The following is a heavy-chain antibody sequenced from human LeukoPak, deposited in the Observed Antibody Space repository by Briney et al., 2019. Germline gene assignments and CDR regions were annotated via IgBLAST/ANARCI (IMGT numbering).Heavy chain of an antibody. V-gene: IGHV3-13*01. CDR3: ARESPTVGWDY. CDR2: IGTAGDT. Sequence: GGSLRLSCAASGFTFSSYDMHWVRQATGKGLEWVSAIGTAGDTYYPGSVKGRFTISRENAKNSLYLQMNSLRAGDTAVYYCARESPTVGWDYWGQGTLVTVSS. J-gene: IGHJ4*02. CDR1: GFTFSSYD. D-gene: IGHD4-23*01.